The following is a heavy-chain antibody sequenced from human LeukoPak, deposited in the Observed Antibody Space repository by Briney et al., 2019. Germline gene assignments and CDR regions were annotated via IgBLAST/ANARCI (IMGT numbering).Heavy chain of an antibody. CDR3: AKGPSGSSWYGMSLTWCAY. V-gene: IGHV3-23*01. Sequence: GGSLRLSCAASGFTFSSYAMSWVRQAPGQGLEWVSAISGSGGSTYYADSVKGRFTISRDNSKNTLYLQMNSLRAEDTAVYYCAKGPSGSSWYGMSLTWCAYWGQGTLVTVSS. CDR1: GFTFSSYA. CDR2: ISGSGGST. D-gene: IGHD6-13*01. J-gene: IGHJ4*02.